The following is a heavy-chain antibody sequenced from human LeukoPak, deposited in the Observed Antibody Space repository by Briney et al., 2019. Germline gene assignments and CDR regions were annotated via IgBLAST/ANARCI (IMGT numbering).Heavy chain of an antibody. Sequence: PSETLSLTCAVSGVSISSGGYSWSWIRQPPGKGLEWIGYIYHSGSTYYNPSLKSRVTISVDRSKNQFSLKLSSVTAADTAVYYCARFTGMTLYGMDVWGQGTTVTVSS. D-gene: IGHD1-14*01. J-gene: IGHJ6*02. CDR2: IYHSGST. V-gene: IGHV4-30-2*01. CDR3: ARFTGMTLYGMDV. CDR1: GVSISSGGYS.